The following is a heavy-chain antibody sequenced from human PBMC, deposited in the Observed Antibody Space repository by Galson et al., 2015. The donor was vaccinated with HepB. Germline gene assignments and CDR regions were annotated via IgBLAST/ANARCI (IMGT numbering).Heavy chain of an antibody. Sequence: SETLSLTCAVSGGSISSSNWWSWVRQPPGKGLEWIGEIYHSGSTNYNPSLKSRVTISVDKSKNQFSLKLSSVTAADTAVYYCARYYGGNGGWRVYWGQGTLVTVSS. J-gene: IGHJ4*02. D-gene: IGHD4-23*01. CDR1: GGSISSSNW. V-gene: IGHV4-4*02. CDR2: IYHSGST. CDR3: ARYYGGNGGWRVY.